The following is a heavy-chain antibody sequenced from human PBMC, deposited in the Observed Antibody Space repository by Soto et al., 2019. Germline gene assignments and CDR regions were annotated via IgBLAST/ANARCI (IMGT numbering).Heavy chain of an antibody. J-gene: IGHJ6*03. Sequence: GGSLRLSCAASGFTFSSYAMHWVRQAPGKGLEYVSAISSNGGSTYYANSVKGRFTISRDNSKNTLYLQMGSLRAEDMAVYYCARVKELMVPLNYYYYYMDVWGKGTTVTVSS. CDR2: ISSNGGST. CDR1: GFTFSSYA. CDR3: ARVKELMVPLNYYYYYMDV. V-gene: IGHV3-64*01. D-gene: IGHD2-8*01.